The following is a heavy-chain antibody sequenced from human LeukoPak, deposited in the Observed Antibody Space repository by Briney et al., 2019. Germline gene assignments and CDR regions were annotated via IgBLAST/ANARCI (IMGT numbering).Heavy chain of an antibody. J-gene: IGHJ4*02. CDR2: IYWNDDK. D-gene: IGHD3-10*01. V-gene: IGHV2-5*01. CDR3: AHSGSTMVRGVIFDY. Sequence: SGPTLVKLTQTLTLTCTFSGFSLSTSGVGVGWIRQPPGKALEWLALIYWNDDKRYSPSPKSRLTITKDTSKNQVVLTMTNMDPVDTATYYCAHSGSTMVRGVIFDYWGQGTLVTVSS. CDR1: GFSLSTSGVG.